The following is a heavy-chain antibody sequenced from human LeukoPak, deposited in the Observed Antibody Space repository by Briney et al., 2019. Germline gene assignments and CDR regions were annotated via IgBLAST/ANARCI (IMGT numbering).Heavy chain of an antibody. CDR3: ARDRVTMVRGVITKNWFDP. CDR1: GYTFTSYA. V-gene: IGHV1-3*01. Sequence: PVASVKVSCKASGYTFTSYAMHWVRQAPGQRLEWMGWINAGNGNTKYSQKFQGRVTITRGTSASTAYMELSSLRSEDTAVYYCARDRVTMVRGVITKNWFDPWGQGTLVTVSS. CDR2: INAGNGNT. J-gene: IGHJ5*02. D-gene: IGHD3-10*01.